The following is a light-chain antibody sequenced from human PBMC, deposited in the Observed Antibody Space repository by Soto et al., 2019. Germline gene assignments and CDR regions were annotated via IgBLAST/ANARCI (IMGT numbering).Light chain of an antibody. CDR3: QQYGSSPPYT. CDR2: GAS. Sequence: ETVLTQSPGTLSLSPGERASLSCRASQSISGRYLAWYQQKPGQAPRLLIFGASSRASDIPDRFSGSGSGTDFTLTISRLEPEDFVVYYCQQYGSSPPYTFGQGTKLEIK. J-gene: IGKJ2*01. CDR1: QSISGRY. V-gene: IGKV3-20*01.